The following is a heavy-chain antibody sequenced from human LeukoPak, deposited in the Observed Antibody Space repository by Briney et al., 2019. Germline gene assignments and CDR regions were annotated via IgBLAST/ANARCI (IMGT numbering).Heavy chain of an antibody. CDR2: TYYRSKWYY. CDR1: GDSVSSNSAA. V-gene: IGHV6-1*01. D-gene: IGHD1-26*01. Sequence: SQTLSLTCAISGDSVSSNSAAWNWIRQFPSRGLEWLGRTYYRSKWYYDYAVAVKSRISINPDTSKNQFSLQLSSVTPEDTAVYCCARDPVGGSTIFDYWGQGTLVTVSS. J-gene: IGHJ4*02. CDR3: ARDPVGGSTIFDY.